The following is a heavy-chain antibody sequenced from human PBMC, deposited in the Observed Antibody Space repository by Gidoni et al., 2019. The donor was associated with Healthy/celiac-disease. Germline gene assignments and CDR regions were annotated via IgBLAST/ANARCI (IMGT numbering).Heavy chain of an antibody. V-gene: IGHV4-59*01. Sequence: QVQLQESGPGLVKPSETLSLTCTVSGGSISRYYWSWIRQPPGKGLEWIGYIYYSGSTNYNPSLKSRVTISVDTSKNQFSLKLSSVTAADTAVYYCAREIPTTVGYYYYYGMDVWGQGTTVTVSS. J-gene: IGHJ6*02. CDR1: GGSISRYY. D-gene: IGHD4-17*01. CDR3: AREIPTTVGYYYYYGMDV. CDR2: IYYSGST.